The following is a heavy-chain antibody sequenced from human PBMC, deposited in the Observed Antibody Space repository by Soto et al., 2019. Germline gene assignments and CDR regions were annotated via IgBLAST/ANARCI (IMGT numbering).Heavy chain of an antibody. V-gene: IGHV4-59*01. D-gene: IGHD1-1*01. CDR1: GGSISNSY. J-gene: IGHJ4*02. CDR2: IYYSGST. CDR3: AKESAPHHGGLDV. Sequence: SETLSLTCTVSGGSISNSYWSWVRQPPGKGLEWIGYIYYSGSTKYNPSLKSRVTISMDTSSNQYSLNLSSLTAADTAVYYCAKESAPHHGGLDVWAKGTLVTVSS.